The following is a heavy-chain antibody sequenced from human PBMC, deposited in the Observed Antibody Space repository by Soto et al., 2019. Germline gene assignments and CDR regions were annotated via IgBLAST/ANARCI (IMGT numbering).Heavy chain of an antibody. D-gene: IGHD4-17*01. Sequence: SETLSLTCTVSGGSISSSSYYWGWIRQPPGKGLEWIGSIYYSGSTYYNPSLKSRVTISVDTSKNQFSLKLSSVTAADTAVYYCARLRTSVGDYFDYWGQGTLVTVS. J-gene: IGHJ4*02. CDR2: IYYSGST. CDR1: GGSISSSSYY. CDR3: ARLRTSVGDYFDY. V-gene: IGHV4-39*01.